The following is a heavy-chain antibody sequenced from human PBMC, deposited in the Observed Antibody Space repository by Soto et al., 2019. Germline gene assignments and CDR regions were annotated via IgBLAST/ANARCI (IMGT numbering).Heavy chain of an antibody. CDR3: ARYRGNYYDSSGYSNWFDP. CDR1: GGSISSYY. J-gene: IGHJ5*02. CDR2: IYYSGST. Sequence: QVQLQESGPGLVKPSETLSLTCTVSGGSISSYYWSWIRQPPGKGLEWIGYIYYSGSTNYNTSLKSRVNISVDTSKNQFSLKLSSVTAADTAVYYCARYRGNYYDSSGYSNWFDPWGQGTLVTVSS. D-gene: IGHD3-22*01. V-gene: IGHV4-59*01.